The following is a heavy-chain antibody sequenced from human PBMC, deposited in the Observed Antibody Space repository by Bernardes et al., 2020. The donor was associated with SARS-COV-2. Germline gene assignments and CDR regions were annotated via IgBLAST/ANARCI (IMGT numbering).Heavy chain of an antibody. J-gene: IGHJ4*02. CDR1: GFTFSSYA. CDR3: ATEYSSGLAYDY. Sequence: GSLRLSCAASGFTFSSYAMSWVRQAPGKGLEWVSAISGSGGSTYYADSVKGRFTISRDNSKNTLYLQMNSLRAEDTAVYYCATEYSSGLAYDYWGQGTLVTVSS. D-gene: IGHD6-19*01. CDR2: ISGSGGST. V-gene: IGHV3-23*01.